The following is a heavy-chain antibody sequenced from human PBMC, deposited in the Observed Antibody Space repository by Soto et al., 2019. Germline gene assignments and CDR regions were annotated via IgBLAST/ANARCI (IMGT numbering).Heavy chain of an antibody. V-gene: IGHV4-59*01. D-gene: IGHD3-3*01. CDR3: ARVLNFGVVINVFDY. J-gene: IGHJ4*02. CDR2: IYYSGST. Sequence: SETLSLTCTVSGGSISSYYWSWIRQPPGKGLEWIGYIYYSGSTNYNPSLKSRVTISVDTSKNQFSLKLSSVTAADTAVYYCARVLNFGVVINVFDYWGQGTLVTVSS. CDR1: GGSISSYY.